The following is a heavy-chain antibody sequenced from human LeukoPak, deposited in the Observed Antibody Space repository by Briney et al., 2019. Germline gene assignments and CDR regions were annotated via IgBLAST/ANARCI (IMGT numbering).Heavy chain of an antibody. D-gene: IGHD2-2*01. CDR3: AARIVVVPAAMEGNDAFDI. V-gene: IGHV3-23*01. CDR2: ISGSGGST. Sequence: GGSLRLSCAASGFTFSRYALSWVRQAPGKGLEWVSAISGSGGSTYYADSVRGRYTISRDNSKNTLYLQMNSLGGEDTAVYYCAARIVVVPAAMEGNDAFDISGQGTMVTASS. CDR1: GFTFSRYA. J-gene: IGHJ3*02.